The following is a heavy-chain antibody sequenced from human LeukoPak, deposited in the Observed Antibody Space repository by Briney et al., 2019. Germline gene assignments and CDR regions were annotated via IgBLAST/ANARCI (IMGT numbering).Heavy chain of an antibody. D-gene: IGHD2-15*01. CDR3: ASQYCSGGSCDAFDI. Sequence: SSETLSLTCTVSGDSISSYYWSWIRQPAGKGLEWIGRIYTSGSTNYNPSLKSRVTMSVDTSKNQFSLKLSSVTAADTAVYYCASQYCSGGSCDAFDIWGQGTMVTVSS. J-gene: IGHJ3*02. V-gene: IGHV4-4*07. CDR1: GDSISSYY. CDR2: IYTSGST.